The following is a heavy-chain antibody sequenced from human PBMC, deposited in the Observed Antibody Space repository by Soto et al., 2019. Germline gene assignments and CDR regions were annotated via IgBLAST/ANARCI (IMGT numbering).Heavy chain of an antibody. V-gene: IGHV4-31*03. CDR2: IYYSGST. Sequence: QVQLQESGPGLVKPSQTLSLTCTVSGGSISSGGYYWSWIRQHPGKGLEWLGYIYYSGSTYYNPSLKRRVTISVDTSKNQFSLKLSSVTAADTAVYYCAGWDYPNDAFDIWGQGTMVTVSS. D-gene: IGHD6-19*01. CDR3: AGWDYPNDAFDI. CDR1: GGSISSGGYY. J-gene: IGHJ3*02.